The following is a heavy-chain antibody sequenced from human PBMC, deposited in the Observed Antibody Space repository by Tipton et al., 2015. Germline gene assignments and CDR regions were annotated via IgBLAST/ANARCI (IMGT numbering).Heavy chain of an antibody. CDR3: ARDVGGRDGRNHAFDL. CDR1: GGSISSYY. J-gene: IGHJ3*01. Sequence: TLSLTCTVSGGSISSYYWSWIRQPPGKGLEWIGYIYYDGSTNYNPSLKSRVTISVDTSKNQFSLNLSSVTAADTAVYFCARDVGGRDGRNHAFDLWGQGTMVTVSS. D-gene: IGHD1-14*01. CDR2: IYYDGST. V-gene: IGHV4-59*12.